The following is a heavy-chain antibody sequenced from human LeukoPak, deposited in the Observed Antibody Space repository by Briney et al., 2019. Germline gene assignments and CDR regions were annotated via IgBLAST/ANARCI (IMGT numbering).Heavy chain of an antibody. CDR1: GGTFNSYA. D-gene: IGHD2-15*01. CDR3: ARARSRPIVVVVAATGVFDY. Sequence: GASVKVSCKASGGTFNSYAITWLRQAPGQGLEWMGWISAYNGNTNYAQKLQGRVTMTTDTSTSTAYMELRSLRSDDTAVYYCARARSRPIVVVVAATGVFDYWGQGTLVTVSS. V-gene: IGHV1-18*01. CDR2: ISAYNGNT. J-gene: IGHJ4*02.